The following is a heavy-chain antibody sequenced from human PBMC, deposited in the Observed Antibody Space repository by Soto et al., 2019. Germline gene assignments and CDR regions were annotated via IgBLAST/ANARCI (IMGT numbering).Heavy chain of an antibody. CDR3: ARDDTNYRPFDS. CDR2: VNADGNNP. V-gene: IGHV3-74*01. J-gene: IGHJ4*02. Sequence: GGSLRLSCAASGFTFSSYWMHWVRQPPGKGLVWVSRVNADGNNPTYADSVKGRFTISRDNAKNTMYLQMNNLRAEDTAVYYCARDDTNYRPFDSWGQGTLVTVSS. D-gene: IGHD4-4*01. CDR1: GFTFSSYW.